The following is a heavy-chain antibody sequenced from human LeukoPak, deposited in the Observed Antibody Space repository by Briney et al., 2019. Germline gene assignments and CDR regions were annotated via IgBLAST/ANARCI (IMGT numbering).Heavy chain of an antibody. CDR1: GGTFSSYA. CDR3: ARPRTYYYDSGSYYLFDY. V-gene: IGHV1-69*01. Sequence: SVKVSCKASGGTFSSYAISWVRQAPGQGLEWMGGIIPIFGTANYAQKFQGRVTITADESTSTAYMELSSLRSEDTAVYYCARPRTYYYDSGSYYLFDYWGQGTLVTVSS. D-gene: IGHD3-10*01. CDR2: IIPIFGTA. J-gene: IGHJ4*02.